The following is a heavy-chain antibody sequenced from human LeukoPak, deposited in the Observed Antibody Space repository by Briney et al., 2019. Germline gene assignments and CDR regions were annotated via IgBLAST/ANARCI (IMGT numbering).Heavy chain of an antibody. CDR3: ARAATRPGVYYYYYMDV. CDR1: GYTFTSYG. Sequence: GASVKVSCKASGYTFTSYGISWVRQAPGQGLEWMGWISAYNGNTNYAQKLQGRVTMTTDTSTSTAYMELRSLRSDDTAVYYCARAATRPGVYYYYYMDVWGKGTTVTVSS. V-gene: IGHV1-18*01. D-gene: IGHD6-25*01. CDR2: ISAYNGNT. J-gene: IGHJ6*03.